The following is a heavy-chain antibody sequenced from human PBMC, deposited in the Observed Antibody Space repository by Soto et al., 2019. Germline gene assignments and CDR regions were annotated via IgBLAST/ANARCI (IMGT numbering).Heavy chain of an antibody. Sequence: QVQLVQSGAELKKPGASVKVSCKASGYTFSNYDMNWVRQATGQGPEWIGWVNPNSGDTGYAQKFQGRVTLTTDISTTTAYMELTSVRSEDTAIYYCAKVSRMGSAIDFDYWGQGTLITVSS. CDR3: AKVSRMGSAIDFDY. V-gene: IGHV1-8*01. D-gene: IGHD2-8*01. CDR2: VNPNSGDT. CDR1: GYTFSNYD. J-gene: IGHJ4*02.